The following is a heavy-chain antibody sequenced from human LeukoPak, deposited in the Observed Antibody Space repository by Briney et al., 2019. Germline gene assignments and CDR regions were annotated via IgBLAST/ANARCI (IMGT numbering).Heavy chain of an antibody. D-gene: IGHD1-14*01. CDR3: ARDPESQKGRDGLDY. CDR2: IKTDGNAT. Sequence: GGSLRLSCVASGFSFSDYWMRWVRQAQGKGLEWVASIKTDGNATYWVDSLQGRFTHPRDHAKNSLYLQMNNLRAQDPAVYYCARDPESQKGRDGLDYWGQGSLVTVAS. CDR1: GFSFSDYW. J-gene: IGHJ4*02. V-gene: IGHV3-7*01.